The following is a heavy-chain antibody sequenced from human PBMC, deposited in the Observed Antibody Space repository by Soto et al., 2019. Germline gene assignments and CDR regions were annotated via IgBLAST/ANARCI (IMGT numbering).Heavy chain of an antibody. CDR1: GYTFTSYG. Sequence: GASVKVSCKASGYTFTSYGISWVRQAPGQGLEWMGWISAYNGNTNYAQKLQGRVTMTTDTSTSTAYMELRSLRSDDTAVYYCARDTVTRYYYYGMDVWGQGTTVTVSS. CDR3: ARDTVTRYYYYGMDV. J-gene: IGHJ6*02. V-gene: IGHV1-18*01. D-gene: IGHD4-17*01. CDR2: ISAYNGNT.